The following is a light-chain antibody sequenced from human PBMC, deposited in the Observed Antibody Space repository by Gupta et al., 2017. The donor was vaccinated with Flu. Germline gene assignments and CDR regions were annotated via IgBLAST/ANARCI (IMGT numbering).Light chain of an antibody. V-gene: IGKV4-1*01. Sequence: SLGERASINCKSSQSGLHSSNNKHCLAWYQQKPRQPPKLLIYWSSTRESGVPDRFSGSGLGTDFTLTISSLQAEDVAVYYCQQDCSVPLTFGQGTKLEIK. CDR2: WSS. CDR1: QSGLHSSNNKHC. CDR3: QQDCSVPLT. J-gene: IGKJ2*01.